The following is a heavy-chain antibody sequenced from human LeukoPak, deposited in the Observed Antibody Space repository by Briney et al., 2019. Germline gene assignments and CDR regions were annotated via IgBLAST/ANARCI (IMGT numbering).Heavy chain of an antibody. V-gene: IGHV1-18*01. CDR2: ISAYNGST. D-gene: IGHD5-12*01. Sequence: ASVKVSCKASGYTFTSYGISWVRQAPGQGLEWMGWISAYNGSTNYAQKLQGRVTMTTDTSTSTAYMELRSLRSDDTAVYYCARSPYVDIVATIAYYMDVWGKGTTVTISS. J-gene: IGHJ6*03. CDR1: GYTFTSYG. CDR3: ARSPYVDIVATIAYYMDV.